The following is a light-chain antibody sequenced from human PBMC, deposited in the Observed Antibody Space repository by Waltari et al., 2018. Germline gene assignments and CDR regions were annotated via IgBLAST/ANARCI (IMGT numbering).Light chain of an antibody. V-gene: IGKV1-39*01. CDR1: QSINNY. Sequence: DIQLTQSPSSLSASVGDRVTITCRASQSINNYLNWYQQIPGKAPKLLVYGASSVESGVPSRFSGSGSGTDFTLTINSVQPEDFATYSCQQCDGTPLTFGGGTKVEMK. J-gene: IGKJ4*01. CDR2: GAS. CDR3: QQCDGTPLT.